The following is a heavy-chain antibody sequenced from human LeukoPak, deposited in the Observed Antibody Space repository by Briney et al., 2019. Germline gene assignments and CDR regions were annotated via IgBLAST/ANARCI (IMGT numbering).Heavy chain of an antibody. CDR3: ASWFRGSGSYSYYFDY. CDR1: GGTFSSYA. CDR2: IIPIFGTA. J-gene: IGHJ4*02. Sequence: SVKVSCKASGGTFSSYAISWVRQAPGQGLEWMGGIIPIFGTANYAQKFQGRVTITADESTSTAYMELSSLRSEDTAVYYCASWFRGSGSYSYYFDYWGQGTLVTVSS. V-gene: IGHV1-69*13. D-gene: IGHD3-10*01.